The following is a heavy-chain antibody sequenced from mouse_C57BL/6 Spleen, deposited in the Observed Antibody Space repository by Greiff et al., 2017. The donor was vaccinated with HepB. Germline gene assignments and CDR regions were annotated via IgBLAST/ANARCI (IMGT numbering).Heavy chain of an antibody. CDR3: ATREGYDYGGDY. Sequence: VKLQQPGAELVKPGASVKLSCKASGYTFTSYWMQWVKQRPGQGLEWIGEIDPSDSYTNYNQKFKGKATLTVDTSSSTAYMQLSSLTSEDSAVYYCATREGYDYGGDYWGQGTTLTVSS. CDR2: IDPSDSYT. D-gene: IGHD2-4*01. CDR1: GYTFTSYW. V-gene: IGHV1-50*01. J-gene: IGHJ2*01.